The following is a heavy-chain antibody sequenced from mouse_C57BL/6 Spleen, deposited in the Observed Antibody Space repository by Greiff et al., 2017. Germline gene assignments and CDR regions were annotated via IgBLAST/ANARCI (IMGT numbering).Heavy chain of an antibody. D-gene: IGHD3-2*02. CDR2: IDPEDGDT. CDR1: GFNIKDYY. J-gene: IGHJ2*01. Sequence: VQLQQSGAELVKPGASVKLSCTASGFNIKDYYMHWVKQRTEQGLEWIGRIDPEDGDTKYAPKFQGKATITADTSSNTAYLQLSSLTSGDTAVYYCARGKTAQYTGDWGKGTTLTVSS. V-gene: IGHV14-2*01. CDR3: ARGKTAQYTGD.